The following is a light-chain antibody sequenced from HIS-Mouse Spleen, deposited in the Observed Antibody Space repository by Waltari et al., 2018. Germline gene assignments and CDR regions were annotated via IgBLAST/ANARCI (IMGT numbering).Light chain of an antibody. V-gene: IGKV3-11*01. CDR3: QQRSNWPPGAT. CDR1: QSVSSY. J-gene: IGKJ4*01. Sequence: EIVLTQSPATLSLSPGEIATLSCRASQSVSSYLAWYQQKPGQAPRLLIYDASNRATGIPARFSGSGSGTDFTLTISSLEPEDFAVYYCQQRSNWPPGATFGGGTKVEIK. CDR2: DAS.